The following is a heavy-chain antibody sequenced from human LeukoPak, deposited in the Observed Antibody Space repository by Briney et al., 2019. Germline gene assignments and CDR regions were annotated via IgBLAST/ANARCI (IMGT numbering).Heavy chain of an antibody. J-gene: IGHJ4*02. CDR1: GGSISSYY. D-gene: IGHD3-10*01. Sequence: SETLSLTCTVSGGSISSYYWSWIRQPPGKGLEWIGYIYYSGSTNYNPSLKSRVTISVDTSKNQFSLKLGSVTAADTAVYYCAREIIAWFGESHYFDYWGQGTLVTVSS. V-gene: IGHV4-59*01. CDR3: AREIIAWFGESHYFDY. CDR2: IYYSGST.